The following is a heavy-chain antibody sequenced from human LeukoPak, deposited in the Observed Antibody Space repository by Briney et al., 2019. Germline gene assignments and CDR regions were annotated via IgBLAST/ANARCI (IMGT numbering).Heavy chain of an antibody. CDR3: ARVAPYGDCGDY. J-gene: IGHJ4*02. D-gene: IGHD4-17*01. CDR2: INPNSGGT. V-gene: IGHV1-2*02. Sequence: ASVKVSCKASGYTFTGYYMHWVRQAPGQGLEWMGWINPNSGGTNYAQKFQGRITMTRDTSISTAYMELSRLRSDDTAVYYCARVAPYGDCGDYWGQRTLVTVSS. CDR1: GYTFTGYY.